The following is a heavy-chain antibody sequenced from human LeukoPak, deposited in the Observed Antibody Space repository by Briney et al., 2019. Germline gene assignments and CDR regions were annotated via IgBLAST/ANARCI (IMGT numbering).Heavy chain of an antibody. V-gene: IGHV1-18*01. D-gene: IGHD2-2*01. Sequence: ASVKVSCKASGYTFTSYGISWVRQAPGQGLEWMGWISAYNGNTNYAQKLQGRVTMTTDTSTSTAYMELRSLRSDDTAVYYCARGVEDIAVALYYYYYMDVWGKGTTVTISS. CDR1: GYTFTSYG. CDR2: ISAYNGNT. CDR3: ARGVEDIAVALYYYYYMDV. J-gene: IGHJ6*03.